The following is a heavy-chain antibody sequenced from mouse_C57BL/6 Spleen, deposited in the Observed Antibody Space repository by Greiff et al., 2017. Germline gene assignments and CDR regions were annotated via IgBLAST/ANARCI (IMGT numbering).Heavy chain of an antibody. J-gene: IGHJ4*01. D-gene: IGHD1-1*01. Sequence: VQLQQSGAELMKPGASVKLSCKATGYTFTGYWIEWVKQRPGHGLEWIGEILPGSGSTNYNEKFKGKATFTADTSSNTAYMQLISLTTDDSAIYYCARSYYYGSPYYYAMDFGGQGTSVTVSS. CDR2: ILPGSGST. CDR3: ARSYYYGSPYYYAMDF. V-gene: IGHV1-9*01. CDR1: GYTFTGYW.